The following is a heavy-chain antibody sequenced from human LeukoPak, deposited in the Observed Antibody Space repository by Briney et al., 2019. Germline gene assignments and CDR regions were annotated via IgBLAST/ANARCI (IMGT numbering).Heavy chain of an antibody. CDR1: GGSISSYY. CDR2: IYYSGST. J-gene: IGHJ3*02. Sequence: SETLSLTCTVSGGSISSYYWSWIRQPPGKGLEWIGYIYYSGSTNYNPSLKSRVTISVDTSKNQFSLKLSSVTAADTAVYYCATAPPIVVVIRDAFDIWGQGTMVTVSS. CDR3: ATAPPIVVVIRDAFDI. V-gene: IGHV4-59*12. D-gene: IGHD3-22*01.